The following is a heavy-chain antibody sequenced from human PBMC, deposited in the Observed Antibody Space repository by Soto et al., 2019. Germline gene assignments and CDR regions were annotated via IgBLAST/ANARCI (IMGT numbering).Heavy chain of an antibody. CDR2: ISYDGSNK. J-gene: IGHJ6*02. CDR1: GFTFSSYA. D-gene: IGHD6-19*01. V-gene: IGHV3-30-3*01. Sequence: GGSLRLSCAASGFTFSSYAMHWVRQAPGKGLEWVAVISYDGSNKYYADSVKGRFTISRDNSKNTLYLQMNSLRAEDTAVYYCARRASSGWYESVDYYYGMDVWGQGTTVTVSS. CDR3: ARRASSGWYESVDYYYGMDV.